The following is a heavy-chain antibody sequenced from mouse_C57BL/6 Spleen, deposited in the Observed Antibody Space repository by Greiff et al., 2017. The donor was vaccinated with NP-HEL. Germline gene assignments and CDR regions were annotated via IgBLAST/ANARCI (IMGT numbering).Heavy chain of an antibody. CDR2: IWRGGST. CDR3: AKNTYYDYDGGYFDV. CDR1: GFSLTSYG. V-gene: IGHV2-5*01. Sequence: QVQLQQSGPGLVQPSQSLSITCTVSGFSLTSYGVHWVRQSPGKGLEWLGVIWRGGSTDYNAAFMSRLSITKDNSKSQVFFKMNSLQADDTAIYYCAKNTYYDYDGGYFDVWGTGTTVTVSS. D-gene: IGHD2-4*01. J-gene: IGHJ1*03.